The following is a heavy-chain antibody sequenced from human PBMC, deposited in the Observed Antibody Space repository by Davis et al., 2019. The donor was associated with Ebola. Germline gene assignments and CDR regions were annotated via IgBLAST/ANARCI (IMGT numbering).Heavy chain of an antibody. J-gene: IGHJ3*02. CDR1: GGSISSGDYY. CDR3: ARYHGDYFGVLAFDI. D-gene: IGHD4-17*01. V-gene: IGHV4-30-4*01. Sequence: PSETLSLTCTVSGGSISSGDYYWSWIRQPPGKGLEWIGYIYYSGSTYYNPSLKSRVTISVDTSKNQFSLKLSSVTAADTAVYYCARYHGDYFGVLAFDIWGQGTMVTVSS. CDR2: IYYSGST.